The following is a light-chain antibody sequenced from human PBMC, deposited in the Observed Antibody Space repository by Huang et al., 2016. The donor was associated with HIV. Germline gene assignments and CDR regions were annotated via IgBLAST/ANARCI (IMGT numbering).Light chain of an antibody. CDR1: QAIAKY. CDR2: AAS. CDR3: QQYHSTPYT. V-gene: IGKV1-NL1*01. J-gene: IGKJ2*01. Sequence: DIQMTQSPSSLSASVRNRVTITCRASQAIAKYLAWYQQKPGKAPKLLLYAASRVESGVPSRFSGSGSGTDYTLTISSLQPEDFATYYCQQYHSTPYTFGQGTKLEIK.